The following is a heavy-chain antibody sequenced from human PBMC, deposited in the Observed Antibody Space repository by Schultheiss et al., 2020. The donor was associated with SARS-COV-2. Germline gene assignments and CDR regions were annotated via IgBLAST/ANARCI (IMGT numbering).Heavy chain of an antibody. CDR3: ARGGPVYSSSWYWFDP. J-gene: IGHJ5*02. V-gene: IGHV4-4*02. D-gene: IGHD6-13*01. Sequence: SETLSLTCAVSGDYITSTNWWSWVRQPPGKGLEWIGEIYHSGSTNYNPSLKSRVTISVDRSRNQFSLKLSSVTAADTAVYYCARGGPVYSSSWYWFDPWGQGTLVTVSS. CDR2: IYHSGST. CDR1: GDYITSTNW.